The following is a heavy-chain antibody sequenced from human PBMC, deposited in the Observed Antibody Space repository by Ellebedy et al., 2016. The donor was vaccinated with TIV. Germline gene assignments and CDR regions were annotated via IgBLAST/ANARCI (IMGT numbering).Heavy chain of an antibody. CDR1: GDSISSYY. CDR3: ARVHDDGYYYYGMDV. CDR2: IYYSGRT. J-gene: IGHJ6*02. V-gene: IGHV4-59*01. D-gene: IGHD1-1*01. Sequence: MPSETLSLTCTVSGDSISSYYWSWIRQPPGKGLEWIGYIYYSGRTNYNPSLKGRVTISVDTSKNQLSLKLTSVTAADTAVYYCARVHDDGYYYYGMDVWGQGTTVTVSS.